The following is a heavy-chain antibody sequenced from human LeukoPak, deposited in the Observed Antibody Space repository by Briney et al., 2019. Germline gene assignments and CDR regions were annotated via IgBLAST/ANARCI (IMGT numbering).Heavy chain of an antibody. Sequence: GGSLTPFCAASGFTVTRFWLTCVRRSPGKWMEWVGNINPDGTKTTYVDSVEGRFAISIDHAKNSVFLLMTSLRAEDTAMYSCATAPASVDSSWGQGTLVAVSS. D-gene: IGHD3-3*01. CDR2: INPDGTKT. V-gene: IGHV3-7*01. CDR1: GFTVTRFW. J-gene: IGHJ5*02. CDR3: ATAPASVDSS.